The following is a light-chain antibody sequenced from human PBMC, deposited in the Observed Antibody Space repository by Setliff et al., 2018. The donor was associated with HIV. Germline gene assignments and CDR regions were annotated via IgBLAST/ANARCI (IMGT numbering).Light chain of an antibody. V-gene: IGKV1-39*01. J-gene: IGKJ3*01. CDR3: QQSYNTPT. Sequence: DIHMTQSPSSVSASIGDRVMITCRASESIITFLNWYQQKPGKAPRLLIYDASNLQAGVPSRFSGSGSATDFTLTIVSLQPEDFGTYYCQQSYNTPTFGPGTKVDIK. CDR2: DAS. CDR1: ESIITF.